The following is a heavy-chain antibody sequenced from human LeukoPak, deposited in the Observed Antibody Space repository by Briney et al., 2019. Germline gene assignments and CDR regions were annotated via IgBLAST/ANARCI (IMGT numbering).Heavy chain of an antibody. D-gene: IGHD1-26*01. CDR2: IYTSGST. J-gene: IGHJ5*02. Sequence: SETLSLTCTDSGGSISSYYWSWIRQPAGKGLEWIGRIYTSGSTNYNPSLKSRVTMSVDTSKNQFSLNLRSVTAADTAVYYCARSRNTLQWELLTWGQGTLVTVSS. CDR1: GGSISSYY. CDR3: ARSRNTLQWELLT. V-gene: IGHV4-4*07.